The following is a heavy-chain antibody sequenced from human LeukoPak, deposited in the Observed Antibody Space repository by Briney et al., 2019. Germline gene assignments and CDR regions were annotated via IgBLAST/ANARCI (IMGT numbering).Heavy chain of an antibody. Sequence: GGSLRLSCAASGFTFSNAWMSWVRQAPGKGLEWVGRIKSKTDGGTTDYAAPVKGRFTIPRDDSKNTLYLQMNSLKTEDTAVYYCTALLWFGEVRFDYWGQGTLVTVSS. CDR1: GFTFSNAW. D-gene: IGHD3-10*01. J-gene: IGHJ4*02. CDR2: IKSKTDGGTT. V-gene: IGHV3-15*01. CDR3: TALLWFGEVRFDY.